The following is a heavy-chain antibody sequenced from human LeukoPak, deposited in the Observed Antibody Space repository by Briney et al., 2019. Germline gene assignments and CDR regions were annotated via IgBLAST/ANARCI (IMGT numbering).Heavy chain of an antibody. V-gene: IGHV3-30*02. J-gene: IGHJ4*02. D-gene: IGHD3-22*01. CDR3: AKDPGAGYYDSSGYGPLDY. Sequence: GGSLRLSCAASGFTFSSYGMHWVRQAPGKGLEWVAFIPYDGSNKYYADSVKGRFTISRDNSQNTLYLQMNSLRAEDTAVYYCAKDPGAGYYDSSGYGPLDYWGQGTLVTVSS. CDR1: GFTFSSYG. CDR2: IPYDGSNK.